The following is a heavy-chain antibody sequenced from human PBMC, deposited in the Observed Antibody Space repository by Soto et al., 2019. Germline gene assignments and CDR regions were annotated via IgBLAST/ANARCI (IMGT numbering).Heavy chain of an antibody. CDR1: GFSLSNARMG. V-gene: IGHV2-26*01. CDR2: IFSNDEK. Sequence: QVTLKESGPVLVKPTETLTLTCTVSGFSLSNARMGVSWIRQPPGKALEWLAHIFSNDEKSYSTSLKSRLTISKDTSKSQVVLTMTNMDPVDTATYYCARIVWSSDYYYYYGMDVWGQGTTVTVSS. J-gene: IGHJ6*02. CDR3: ARIVWSSDYYYYYGMDV. D-gene: IGHD3-16*01.